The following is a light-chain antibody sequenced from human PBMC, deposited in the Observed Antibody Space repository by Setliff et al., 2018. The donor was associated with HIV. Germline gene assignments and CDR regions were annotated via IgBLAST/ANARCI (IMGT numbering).Light chain of an antibody. CDR3: QQYGSSPFT. V-gene: IGKV3-20*01. Sequence: EIVLTQSPGTLSLSAGERATLSCRASQSVTSNSLAWYQQTPGQAPRLLIHGASNRAPGIPHRFSGSGSGTDFTLTISRLEPEDFAVYYCQQYGSSPFTFGPGTKV. CDR2: GAS. CDR1: QSVTSNS. J-gene: IGKJ3*01.